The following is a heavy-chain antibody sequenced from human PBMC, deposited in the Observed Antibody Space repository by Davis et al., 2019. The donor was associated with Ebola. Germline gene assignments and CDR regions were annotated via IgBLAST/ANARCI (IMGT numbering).Heavy chain of an antibody. CDR1: GFIFSAYA. J-gene: IGHJ3*02. D-gene: IGHD4/OR15-4a*01. V-gene: IGHV3-30-3*01. CDR3: AREEYDYALGTFDI. Sequence: GESLKISCAASGFIFSAYAMNWVRQAPGKGLEWVAVISSNGNTIYYADSMKGRFIISRDNSKNTLFLQVNSLRAEDTAIYYCAREEYDYALGTFDIWGQGTVVTVSS. CDR2: ISSNGNTI.